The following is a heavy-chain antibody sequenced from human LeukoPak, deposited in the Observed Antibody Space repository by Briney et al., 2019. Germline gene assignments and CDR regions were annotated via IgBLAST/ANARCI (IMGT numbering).Heavy chain of an antibody. J-gene: IGHJ3*02. V-gene: IGHV3-30-3*01. Sequence: GGSLRLSCAASGFTFSSYAMHWVRQAPGKGLEWVAVISYDGSNKYYADSVKGRFTISRDNSKNTLYLQMNSLRAEDTAVYYCARSLLNLGYCSSTSCPSDAFDIWGQGTMVTVS. CDR2: ISYDGSNK. CDR1: GFTFSSYA. CDR3: ARSLLNLGYCSSTSCPSDAFDI. D-gene: IGHD2-2*01.